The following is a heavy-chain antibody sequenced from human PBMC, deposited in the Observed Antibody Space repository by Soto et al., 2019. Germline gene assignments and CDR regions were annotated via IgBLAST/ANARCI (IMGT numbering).Heavy chain of an antibody. Sequence: EVQLLESGGGLVQPGGSLRLSCAASGFTFSSYAMRWVRQAPVKGLEWVSAISGSGGSTYYADSVKGRFTISRDNCKKTLYLQMNRLRAEDTAVYYCARRGSGSYYDYWGQGTRVTVSS. CDR3: ARRGSGSYYDY. J-gene: IGHJ4*02. D-gene: IGHD1-26*01. CDR2: ISGSGGST. V-gene: IGHV3-23*01. CDR1: GFTFSSYA.